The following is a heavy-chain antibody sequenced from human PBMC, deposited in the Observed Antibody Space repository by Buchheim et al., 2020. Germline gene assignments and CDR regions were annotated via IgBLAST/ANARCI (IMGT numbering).Heavy chain of an antibody. CDR1: GFTFSTYA. J-gene: IGHJ4*02. V-gene: IGHV3-30-3*01. CDR3: ARGSYVWGSYRHFDY. D-gene: IGHD3-16*02. Sequence: QVQLVESGGGVVQPGRYLRLSCAASGFTFSTYAIHWVRQAPGKGLEWVALISYDGSNKFYADSVKGRFTISRDNSKNTLYLQMNSLRAEDTAVYYCARGSYVWGSYRHFDYWGQGTL. CDR2: ISYDGSNK.